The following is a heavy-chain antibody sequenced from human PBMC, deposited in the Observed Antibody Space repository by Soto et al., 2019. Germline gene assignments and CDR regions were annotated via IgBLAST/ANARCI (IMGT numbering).Heavy chain of an antibody. V-gene: IGHV3-30*18. CDR2: ISYDGSNK. D-gene: IGHD1-20*01. CDR3: AKDVCYNWNYYDYGMHV. CDR1: GFTFSSYG. Sequence: QVQLVESGGGVVQPGRSLRLSCAACGFTFSSYGMHLVRQAPGKVLEWVAVISYDGSNKYYADSVKGRFTISRDNSKNPLYLQMHGLKAEDTTVYYCAKDVCYNWNYYDYGMHVWVQGTTVTVSS. J-gene: IGHJ6*02.